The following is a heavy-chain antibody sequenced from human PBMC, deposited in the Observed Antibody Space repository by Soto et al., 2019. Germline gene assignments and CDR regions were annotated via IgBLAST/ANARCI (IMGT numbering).Heavy chain of an antibody. D-gene: IGHD6-13*01. J-gene: IGHJ4*02. CDR2: IYYSGST. V-gene: IGHV4-59*07. CDR3: ARYGSWYGYYFDY. CDR1: RGAISSYY. Sequence: SDCLSLSCAVSRGAISSYYWSWIRQPPGKGLEWIGYIYYSGSTNYNPSLKSRVTISVDTSKNQFSLKLSSVTAADTAVYYCARYGSWYGYYFDYWGQGTLVTVS.